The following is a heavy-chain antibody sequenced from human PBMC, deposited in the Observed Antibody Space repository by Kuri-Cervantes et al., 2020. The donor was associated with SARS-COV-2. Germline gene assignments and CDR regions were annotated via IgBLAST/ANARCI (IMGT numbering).Heavy chain of an antibody. CDR3: AKDYYYDSSGYPRVVVDY. J-gene: IGHJ4*02. Sequence: GGSLRLSCAASGFTFSSYAMSWVRQAPGKGLEWVSAISGSGGSTYYADSVKGRFTISRDNSKNTLYLQMNSLRAEDTAVYYCAKDYYYDSSGYPRVVVDYWGQGTLVTDSS. V-gene: IGHV3-23*01. D-gene: IGHD3-22*01. CDR2: ISGSGGST. CDR1: GFTFSSYA.